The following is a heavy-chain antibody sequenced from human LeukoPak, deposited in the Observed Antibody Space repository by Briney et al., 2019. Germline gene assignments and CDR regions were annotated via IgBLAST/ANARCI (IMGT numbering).Heavy chain of an antibody. CDR3: AAEYYYPGSGYYGAFHI. V-gene: IGHV4-39*01. Sequence: SETLSLTCTVSGGSISSSSYYWGWIRQPAGKGLEWIASIYYSGSTYYNPSLRSRVTISVDTSKNQFSLNLSSVTAADTAVYYCAAEYYYPGSGYYGAFHIWGQGTTVTVSS. D-gene: IGHD3-22*01. CDR1: GGSISSSSYY. CDR2: IYYSGST. J-gene: IGHJ3*02.